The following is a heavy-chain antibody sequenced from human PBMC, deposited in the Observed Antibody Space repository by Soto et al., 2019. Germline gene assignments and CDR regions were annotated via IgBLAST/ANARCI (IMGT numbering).Heavy chain of an antibody. V-gene: IGHV1-3*01. CDR2: INAGNGNT. D-gene: IGHD3-22*01. CDR1: GYIFTTYA. Sequence: QVQLVQSGAEVKKPGASVKISCKASGYIFTTYAIHWVRQAPGQSLEWMGWINAGNGNTRYSQKFQGRVTIARDPSASTAYMELSSLRFEDTAVYYCARDPHYYDTTGYCLDSWGQGTLVTVSS. CDR3: ARDPHYYDTTGYCLDS. J-gene: IGHJ4*02.